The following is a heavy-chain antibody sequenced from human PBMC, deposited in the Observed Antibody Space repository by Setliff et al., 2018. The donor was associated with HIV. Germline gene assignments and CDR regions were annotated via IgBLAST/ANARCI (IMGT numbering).Heavy chain of an antibody. V-gene: IGHV1-2*06. CDR2: LNPNSGGP. CDR1: GYIFTDYY. Sequence: ASVKVSCKPSGYIFTDYYIHWVRQAPGQGLEWMGRLNPNSGGPSYAQKFQGRVTMTRDTSISVADMELSGLRSDDTAIYFCVRQATFGRRIDYWGQGTLVTVS. D-gene: IGHD3-16*01. J-gene: IGHJ4*02. CDR3: VRQATFGRRIDY.